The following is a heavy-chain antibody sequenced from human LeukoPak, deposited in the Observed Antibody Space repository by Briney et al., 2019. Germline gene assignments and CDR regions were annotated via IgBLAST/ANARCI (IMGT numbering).Heavy chain of an antibody. CDR2: ISDNARET. CDR1: GFTFTTSA. V-gene: IGHV3-23*01. CDR3: VRSTFIES. J-gene: IGHJ4*02. Sequence: PGGSLRLSCAASGFTFTTSAMSWVRQAPGKGLEWVSAISDNARETYYADSVKGRFTISRDNSKNTLYLQMNSLRAEDTALYYCVRSTFIESWGQGTLVTVLS.